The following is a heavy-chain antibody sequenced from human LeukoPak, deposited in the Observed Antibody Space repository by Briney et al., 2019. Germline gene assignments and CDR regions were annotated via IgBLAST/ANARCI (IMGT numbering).Heavy chain of an antibody. D-gene: IGHD3-10*01. J-gene: IGHJ4*02. Sequence: PGGSLRLSCAASGFTFSSYAMRWVRQAPGKGLEWVSAISGSGGSTYYADSVKGRFTISRDNSKNTLYLQMNSLRAEDTAVYYCPVLLWFGELLSPQDYWGQGTLVTVSS. V-gene: IGHV3-23*01. CDR3: PVLLWFGELLSPQDY. CDR1: GFTFSSYA. CDR2: ISGSGGST.